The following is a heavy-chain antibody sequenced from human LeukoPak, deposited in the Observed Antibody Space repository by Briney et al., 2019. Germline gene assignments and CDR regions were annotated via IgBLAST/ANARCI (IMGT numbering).Heavy chain of an antibody. V-gene: IGHV4-34*01. J-gene: IGHJ4*02. D-gene: IGHD2-15*01. Sequence: SETLSLTCAVYGGSFSGYYWSWIRQPPGKGVEWIGEINHSGSTNYNPSLKRRVNISEEKSKNQFSLKLSSVTAADTAVYYCARGYCSGGSCQNFDYWGQGTLVTVSS. CDR1: GGSFSGYY. CDR3: ARGYCSGGSCQNFDY. CDR2: INHSGST.